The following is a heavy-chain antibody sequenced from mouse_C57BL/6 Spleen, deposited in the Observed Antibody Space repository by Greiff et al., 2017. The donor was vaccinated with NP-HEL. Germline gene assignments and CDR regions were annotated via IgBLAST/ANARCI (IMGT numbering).Heavy chain of an antibody. CDR3: ARDRGPCYGSFYFDY. CDR2: ISDGGSYT. CDR1: GFTFSSYA. Sequence: EVMLVESGGGLVKPGGSLKLSCAASGFTFSSYAMSWVRQTPEKRLEWVATISDGGSYTYYPDNVKGRFTISRDNAKNNLYLQMSHLKSEDTAMYYCARDRGPCYGSFYFDYWGQGTTLTVSS. D-gene: IGHD1-1*01. V-gene: IGHV5-4*01. J-gene: IGHJ2*01.